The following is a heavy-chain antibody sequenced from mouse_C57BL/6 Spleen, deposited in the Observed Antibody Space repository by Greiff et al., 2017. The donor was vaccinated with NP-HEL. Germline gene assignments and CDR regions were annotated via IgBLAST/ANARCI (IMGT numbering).Heavy chain of an antibody. J-gene: IGHJ2*01. CDR3: AIRGTWTWFDY. Sequence: VQLQQSGAELVKPGASVKVSCKASGYTFTSYWMHWVKQRPGQGLEWIGRIHPSDSDTNYNKKFKGKATLTVEKSSSTAYMQLSSLPSEDSAVYYCAIRGTWTWFDYWGQGTTLTVSS. V-gene: IGHV1-74*01. CDR1: GYTFTSYW. CDR2: IHPSDSDT.